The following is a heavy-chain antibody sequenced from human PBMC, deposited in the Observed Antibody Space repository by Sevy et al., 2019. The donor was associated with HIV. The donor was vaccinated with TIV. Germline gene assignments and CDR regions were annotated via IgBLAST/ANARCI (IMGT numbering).Heavy chain of an antibody. V-gene: IGHV3-15*07. CDR2: IRSATDGGTT. CDR3: ATLSGNYWGDWLDP. J-gene: IGHJ5*02. CDR1: AFTFSNDW. Sequence: GGSLRLSCVASAFTFSNDWMTWVRQAPGKGLEWVGHIRSATDGGTTDYAAPVKGRFTISRNDSINTVYLEMNSLKIWDTGVYFCATLSGNYWGDWLDPWGQGTLVTVSS. D-gene: IGHD5-12*01.